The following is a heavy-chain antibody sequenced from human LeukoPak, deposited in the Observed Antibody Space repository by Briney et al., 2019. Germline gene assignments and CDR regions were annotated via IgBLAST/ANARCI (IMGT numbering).Heavy chain of an antibody. Sequence: GGSLRLSCAASGFTFSSYWMSWVRQAPGKGLEWVANIKQDGSEKYYVDSVKGRFTISRDNAKNSLYLQMNSQRAEDTAVYYCARRRRITMVRGDSGLDYYYGMDVWGQGTTVTVSS. CDR2: IKQDGSEK. CDR1: GFTFSSYW. V-gene: IGHV3-7*01. CDR3: ARRRRITMVRGDSGLDYYYGMDV. D-gene: IGHD3-10*01. J-gene: IGHJ6*02.